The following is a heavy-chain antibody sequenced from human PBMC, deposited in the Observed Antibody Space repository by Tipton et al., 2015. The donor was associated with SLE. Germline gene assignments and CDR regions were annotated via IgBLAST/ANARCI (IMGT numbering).Heavy chain of an antibody. CDR2: ISSNGGST. CDR3: ARAGYNWKYDY. Sequence: GSLRLSCAASGFTFSSYAMHWVRQAPGKGLEYVSAISSNGGSTYYANSVKGRFTISRDNSKNTLYLQMGSLRAEDMAVYYCARAGYNWKYDYWGQGTLVTVSS. V-gene: IGHV3-64*01. CDR1: GFTFSSYA. D-gene: IGHD1-20*01. J-gene: IGHJ4*02.